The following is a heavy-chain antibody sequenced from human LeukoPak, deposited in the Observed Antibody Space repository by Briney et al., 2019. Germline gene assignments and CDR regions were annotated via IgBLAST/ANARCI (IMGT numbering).Heavy chain of an antibody. CDR1: GGTFSSYA. D-gene: IGHD6-19*01. CDR2: IIPIFGTA. J-gene: IGHJ6*02. Sequence: SVKVSCKASGGTFSSYAISWVRQAPGQGLEWMGGIIPIFGTANYAQKFQGRVTITADESTSTAHMELSSLRSEDTAVYYCARVRYSSGWYHYYGMDVWGQGTTVTVSS. CDR3: ARVRYSSGWYHYYGMDV. V-gene: IGHV1-69*13.